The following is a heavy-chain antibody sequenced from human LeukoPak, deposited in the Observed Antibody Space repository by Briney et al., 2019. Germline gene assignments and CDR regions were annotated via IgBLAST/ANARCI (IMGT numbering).Heavy chain of an antibody. Sequence: GGSLRLSCAASGFTFDDYAMHWVRQAPGKGLEWVSGISWNSGSIGYADSVKGRFTISRDSAKNSLYLQMNSLRAEDTALYYCAKDLYDSSGGCSDYWGQGTLVTVSS. V-gene: IGHV3-9*01. CDR3: AKDLYDSSGGCSDY. J-gene: IGHJ4*02. CDR1: GFTFDDYA. CDR2: ISWNSGSI. D-gene: IGHD3-22*01.